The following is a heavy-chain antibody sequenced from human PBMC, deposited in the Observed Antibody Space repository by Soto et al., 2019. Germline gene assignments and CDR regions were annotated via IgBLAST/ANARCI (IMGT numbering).Heavy chain of an antibody. CDR2: ISYDGSNK. D-gene: IGHD1-26*01. CDR3: ARDLMGSGQGFFDY. CDR1: GFTFSSYA. Sequence: GGSLRLSCAASGFTFSSYAMHWVRQAPGKGLEWVAVISYDGSNKYYADSVKGRFTISRDNSKNTLYLQMNSLRAEDTAVYYYARDLMGSGQGFFDYWGQGTLVIVSS. J-gene: IGHJ4*02. V-gene: IGHV3-30-3*01.